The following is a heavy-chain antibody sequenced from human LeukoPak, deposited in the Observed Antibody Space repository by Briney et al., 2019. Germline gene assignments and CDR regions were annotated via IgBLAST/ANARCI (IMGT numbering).Heavy chain of an antibody. CDR2: IIPIFGTA. J-gene: IGHJ6*04. V-gene: IGHV1-69*06. CDR3: AGRYCSSTSCYPYYYGMDV. CDR1: GGTFSSYA. D-gene: IGHD2-2*01. Sequence: SVKVSCKASGGTFSSYAISWVRPARGQGLEWMGGIIPIFGTANYAQKFQGRVTITADKSTSTAYMELSSLRCEDTAVYYCAGRYCSSTSCYPYYYGMDVWGKGATVTVSS.